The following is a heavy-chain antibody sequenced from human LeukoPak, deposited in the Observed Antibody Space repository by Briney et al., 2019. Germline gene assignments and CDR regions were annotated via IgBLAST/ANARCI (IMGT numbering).Heavy chain of an antibody. V-gene: IGHV4-30-4*01. CDR2: IYYSGST. CDR1: GGSISSGDYY. Sequence: PSETLSLTCTVSGGSISSGDYYWSWIRQPPGKGLEWIGYIYYSGSTYYNPSLKSRVTISVDTSKNQFSLKLSSVTAADTAVYYCAREHESRGDYAPWGQGTLVTVSS. D-gene: IGHD3-22*01. CDR3: AREHESRGDYAP. J-gene: IGHJ5*02.